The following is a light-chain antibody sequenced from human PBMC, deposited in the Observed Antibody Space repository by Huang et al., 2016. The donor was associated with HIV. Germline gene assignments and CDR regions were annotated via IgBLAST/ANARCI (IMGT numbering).Light chain of an antibody. CDR2: KAS. CDR3: QQYDTLGT. Sequence: DIQMTQSPSTLSASVGDRVTITCRASQPIRNWLAWYQQKPGKAPKLLIYKASSLESGAPSRFSGSGSGTESTLTISSLLHDDSASYYCQQYDTLGTFGQGTKVEIK. J-gene: IGKJ1*01. CDR1: QPIRNW. V-gene: IGKV1-5*03.